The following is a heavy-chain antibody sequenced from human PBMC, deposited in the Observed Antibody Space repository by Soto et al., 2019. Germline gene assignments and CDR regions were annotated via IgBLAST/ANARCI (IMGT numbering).Heavy chain of an antibody. Sequence: EVQLLESGGGLVQPGGSPRLSCAASGFTFSSYAMSWVRQAPGKGLEWVSAISGSGGSTYYADSVKGRFTISRDNSKNTLYLQMNSLRAEDTAVYCCAKENGYSSSWFEFDYWGQGTLVTVSS. CDR2: ISGSGGST. D-gene: IGHD6-13*01. CDR3: AKENGYSSSWFEFDY. V-gene: IGHV3-23*01. CDR1: GFTFSSYA. J-gene: IGHJ4*02.